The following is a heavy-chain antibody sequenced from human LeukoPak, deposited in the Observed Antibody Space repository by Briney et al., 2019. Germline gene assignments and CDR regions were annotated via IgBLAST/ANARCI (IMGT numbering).Heavy chain of an antibody. CDR1: GYTFTSYY. V-gene: IGHV1-46*01. CDR2: INPSGGST. Sequence: GASVKVSCKASGYTFTSYYMHWVRQAPGQGLEWMGIINPSGGSTSYAQKFQGRVTMTRDTSTSTVYMELSSLRSEDTAVYYCAREIGSGYSSSWPRASDAFDIWGQGTMVTVSS. J-gene: IGHJ3*02. CDR3: AREIGSGYSSSWPRASDAFDI. D-gene: IGHD6-13*01.